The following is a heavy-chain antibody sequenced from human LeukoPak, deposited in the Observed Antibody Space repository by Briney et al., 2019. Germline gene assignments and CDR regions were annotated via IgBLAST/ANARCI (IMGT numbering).Heavy chain of an antibody. Sequence: ASAKVSCKASGYTFTGYYMHWVRQAPGQGLEWMGWINPGSGATNCAQRFHGRVTMTRDTSISTVYMELSRLRSDDTAVYYCARDVGEYCSSINCHASDYWGQGTLVTVSS. D-gene: IGHD2-2*01. CDR3: ARDVGEYCSSINCHASDY. V-gene: IGHV1-2*02. J-gene: IGHJ4*02. CDR1: GYTFTGYY. CDR2: INPGSGAT.